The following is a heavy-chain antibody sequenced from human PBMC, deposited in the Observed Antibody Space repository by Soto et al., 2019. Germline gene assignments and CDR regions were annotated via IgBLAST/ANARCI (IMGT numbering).Heavy chain of an antibody. V-gene: IGHV1-58*01. CDR2: IVVGSGNT. D-gene: IGHD2-2*01. CDR3: AALRGHEDCSSTSCPVDAFDI. Sequence: GASVKVSFKACGLTFTSSAVQWVRQARGQRLEWIGWIVVGSGNTNYAQKFQERVTITRDMSTSTAYMELSSLRSEDTAVYYCAALRGHEDCSSTSCPVDAFDIWGQGTMVTVSS. J-gene: IGHJ3*02. CDR1: GLTFTSSA.